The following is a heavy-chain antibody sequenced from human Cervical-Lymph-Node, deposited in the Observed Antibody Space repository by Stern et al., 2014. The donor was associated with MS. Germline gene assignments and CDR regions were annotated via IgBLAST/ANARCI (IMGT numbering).Heavy chain of an antibody. D-gene: IGHD3-16*01. J-gene: IGHJ4*02. CDR2: IYYSGIT. CDR1: GASISSSY. Sequence: VQLVESGTGLVKPSETLSLTCTVSGASISSSYWSWIRQPPGKGPEWIAYIYYSGITNYNPSLRSRVTISVDMAKNQFSLKVTSVTAADTAVYYCAKWGTGGYGHFDYWGQGILVTVSS. V-gene: IGHV4-59*01. CDR3: AKWGTGGYGHFDY.